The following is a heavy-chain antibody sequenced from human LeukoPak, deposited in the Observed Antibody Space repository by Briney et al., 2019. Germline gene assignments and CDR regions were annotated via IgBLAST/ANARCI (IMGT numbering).Heavy chain of an antibody. CDR2: ITSSGRYI. D-gene: IGHD2/OR15-2a*01. V-gene: IGHV3-21*01. CDR1: GFTFNSYS. Sequence: GGSLRFSCEASGFTFNSYSMNWVRQARGKGLEWVSSITSSGRYIYYADSVKGRFTISRDSANSALYLQMNSLTVEDTAIYYCTRKGSQWDFLVDFWGQGTLVTVSS. J-gene: IGHJ4*02. CDR3: TRKGSQWDFLVDF.